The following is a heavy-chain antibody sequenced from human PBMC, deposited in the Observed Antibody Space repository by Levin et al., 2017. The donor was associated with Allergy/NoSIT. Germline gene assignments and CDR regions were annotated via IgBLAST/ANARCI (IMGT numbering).Heavy chain of an antibody. D-gene: IGHD6-19*01. CDR2: IYTGGST. CDR1: GFTVSSYY. J-gene: IGHJ4*02. CDR3: ARAAVVSSSGWYRGFDY. V-gene: IGHV3-53*01. Sequence: GESLKISCAASGFTVSSYYMGWVRQAPGKGLEWVSVIYTGGSTYYADSVKGRFTISRDNSKNTLYLQMNSLRAEDTAVYYCARAAVVSSSGWYRGFDYWGQGTLVTVSS.